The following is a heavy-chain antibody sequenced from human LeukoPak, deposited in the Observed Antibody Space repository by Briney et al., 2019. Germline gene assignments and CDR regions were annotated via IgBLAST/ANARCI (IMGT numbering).Heavy chain of an antibody. D-gene: IGHD3-10*01. CDR2: IYYSGST. V-gene: IGHV4-39*01. CDR3: ARPPNTSYYGSGRGFFDL. CDR1: GGSISSSAYY. Sequence: SETLSLTCTVSGGSISSSAYYRGWIRQSPGKGLEWIGSIYYSGSTYYNPSLKSRVTISVDTSKNQFSLKLNSVTAADTAVYYCARPPNTSYYGSGRGFFDLWGRGTLVTVSS. J-gene: IGHJ2*01.